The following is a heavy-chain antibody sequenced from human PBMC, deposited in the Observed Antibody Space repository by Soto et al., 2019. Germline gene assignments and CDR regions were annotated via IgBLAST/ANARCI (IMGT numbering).Heavy chain of an antibody. CDR1: GYSISSGYY. D-gene: IGHD1-7*01. CDR3: ASRDPGTSVDY. V-gene: IGHV4-38-2*01. Sequence: PSETLSLTCAVSGYSISSGYYWGWIRQPPGQGLEWIGEIYRTGSTNYNPSLKSRVTISLDKSENQFSLKVTSQTAADTAVYYCASRDPGTSVDYWGQGTLVTVSS. J-gene: IGHJ4*02. CDR2: IYRTGST.